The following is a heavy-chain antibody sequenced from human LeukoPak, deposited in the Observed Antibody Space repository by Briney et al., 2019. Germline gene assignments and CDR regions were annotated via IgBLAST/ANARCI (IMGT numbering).Heavy chain of an antibody. J-gene: IGHJ5*02. V-gene: IGHV1-2*02. Sequence: GASVKVSCKAPGYTFTGYYMHWVRQAPGQGLEWMGWINPNSGGTNYAQKFQGRVTMTRDTSISTAYMELSRLRSDDTAVYYCARADRRTSNWFDPWGQGTLVTVSS. CDR2: INPNSGGT. CDR3: ARADRRTSNWFDP. D-gene: IGHD3/OR15-3a*01. CDR1: GYTFTGYY.